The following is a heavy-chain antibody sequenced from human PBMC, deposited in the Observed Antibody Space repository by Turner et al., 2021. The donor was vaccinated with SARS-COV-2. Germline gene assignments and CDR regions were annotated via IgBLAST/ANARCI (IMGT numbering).Heavy chain of an antibody. CDR2: FDPEDAET. J-gene: IGHJ6*02. CDR1: GYTLIELS. CDR3: ATVFAVAGLSYNMDV. V-gene: IGHV1-24*01. Sequence: QVQLVQSGAEVKKPGASVKVSCKVSGYTLIELSMHWVRQAPGKGLEGRGGFDPEDAETIYAQKFKGRVTMTEDTSTDTAYMELSSLRSEDTAVYYCATVFAVAGLSYNMDVWGQGTTVTVSS. D-gene: IGHD6-19*01.